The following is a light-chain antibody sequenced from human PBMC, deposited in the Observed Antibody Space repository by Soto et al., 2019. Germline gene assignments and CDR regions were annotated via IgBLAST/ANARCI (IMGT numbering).Light chain of an antibody. CDR3: QHYHSSPIS. J-gene: IGKJ5*01. CDR1: QSVGSNY. CDR2: GAS. Sequence: EIVLTQSPGTLSLSPGERATLSCRASQSVGSNYLAWYQQTPGQAPRLLIYGASIRATGIPDRFSGSGSGTDFTLTITRLEPEDFAVFYCQHYHSSPISFGQGTRLEIK. V-gene: IGKV3-20*01.